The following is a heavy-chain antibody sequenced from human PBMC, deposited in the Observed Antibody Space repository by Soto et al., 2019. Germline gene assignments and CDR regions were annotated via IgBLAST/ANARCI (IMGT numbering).Heavy chain of an antibody. D-gene: IGHD6-13*01. CDR3: ARDQGSHPGD. CDR1: GLSISSVNW. J-gene: IGHJ4*02. V-gene: IGHV4-4*02. CDR2: IHHSGST. Sequence: QVQLQESGPGLVRPSGPGSLTCPLSGLSISSVNWWSWVRQPPGKGLEWIGEIHHSGSTNYNPSLKSRVTMSVVPSKDLFSLTLNSVTAADTAFYYCARDQGSHPGDWGQGTLVSVSS.